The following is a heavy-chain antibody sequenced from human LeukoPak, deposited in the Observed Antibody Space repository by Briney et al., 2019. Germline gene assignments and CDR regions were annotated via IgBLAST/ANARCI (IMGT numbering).Heavy chain of an antibody. CDR2: ISYDGSNT. CDR1: GFTFSSYG. CDR3: AKDLGFAQLWYFNY. V-gene: IGHV3-30*18. Sequence: GGSLRRSCAASGFTFSSYGMHWVRQAPGKGLEWVAGISYDGSNTCYADSVKGRFTISRDNSKNTVYLQMNSLRAEDTAVYYCAKDLGFAQLWYFNYWGQGTLVTVSS. J-gene: IGHJ4*02. D-gene: IGHD5-18*01.